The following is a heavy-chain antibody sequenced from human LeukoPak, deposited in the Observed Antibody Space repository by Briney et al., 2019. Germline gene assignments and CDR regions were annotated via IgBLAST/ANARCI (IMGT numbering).Heavy chain of an antibody. CDR3: ARLRMTIAVAGIGPLDY. D-gene: IGHD6-19*01. CDR1: GYTFTSYS. Sequence: ASVKVSCKASGYTFTSYSISWVRQAPGQGLEWMGWISGYNGNTNYAQKLQGRITMTTDTSTSTAYMELRSLRSDDTAVYYCARLRMTIAVAGIGPLDYWGQGTLVTVSS. J-gene: IGHJ4*02. CDR2: ISGYNGNT. V-gene: IGHV1-18*01.